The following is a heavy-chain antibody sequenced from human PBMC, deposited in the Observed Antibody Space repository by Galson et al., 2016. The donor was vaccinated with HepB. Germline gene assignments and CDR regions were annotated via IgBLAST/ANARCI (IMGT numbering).Heavy chain of an antibody. CDR1: GFAFSGYT. D-gene: IGHD2-15*01. J-gene: IGHJ4*02. Sequence: SLRLSCAASGFAFSGYTMGWVRQTPGKGLEWVSSFRGDGSIHYSDSLKGRFAISRDNGKNSLYLQMNNLEAEDTAVYYCMRDNKWSFDYWGQGVLLIVSS. CDR3: MRDNKWSFDY. V-gene: IGHV3-69-1*01. CDR2: FRGDGSI.